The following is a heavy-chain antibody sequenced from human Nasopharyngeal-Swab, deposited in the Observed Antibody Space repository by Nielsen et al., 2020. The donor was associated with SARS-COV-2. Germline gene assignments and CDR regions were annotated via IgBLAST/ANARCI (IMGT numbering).Heavy chain of an antibody. CDR3: ARDLQGMNYMDV. CDR2: IYRSGSG. J-gene: IGHJ6*03. V-gene: IGHV4-4*02. CDR1: GASLSSVQW. Sequence: SETLSLTCSLSGASLSSVQWWSWVRQSPGKGLEWIWEIYRSGSGNYNPSLKSRVTLSVDKSKNQVPLKLNSVTAADTAVYYCARDLQGMNYMDVWGKGTTVTVSS. D-gene: IGHD3-10*01.